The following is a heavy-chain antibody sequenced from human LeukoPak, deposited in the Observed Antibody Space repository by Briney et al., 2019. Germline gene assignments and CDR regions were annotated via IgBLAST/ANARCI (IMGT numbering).Heavy chain of an antibody. Sequence: GGSLRLSCAASGFTFSSYGMHWVRQAPGKGLEWVAVIWYDGSNKYYADSVKGRFTISRDNSKNTLYLQMNSLRAEDTAVYYCAKGSYCGGDCYSIDYWGQGTLVTVSS. CDR2: IWYDGSNK. CDR1: GFTFSSYG. CDR3: AKGSYCGGDCYSIDY. J-gene: IGHJ4*02. V-gene: IGHV3-33*06. D-gene: IGHD2-21*02.